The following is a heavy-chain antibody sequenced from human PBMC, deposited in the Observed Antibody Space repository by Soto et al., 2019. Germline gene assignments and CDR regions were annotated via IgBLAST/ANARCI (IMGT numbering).Heavy chain of an antibody. CDR2: IYYSGST. J-gene: IGHJ5*02. Sequence: TSETLSLTCAVSGGSFSRYYWSWIRQPPGKGLEWIGYIYYSGSTNYNPSLKSRVTISVDTSKNQFSLRLSSVTAADTAVYYCARDTGRWSRDWFDPWGQGTLVTVSS. D-gene: IGHD3-10*01. V-gene: IGHV4-59*01. CDR1: GGSFSRYY. CDR3: ARDTGRWSRDWFDP.